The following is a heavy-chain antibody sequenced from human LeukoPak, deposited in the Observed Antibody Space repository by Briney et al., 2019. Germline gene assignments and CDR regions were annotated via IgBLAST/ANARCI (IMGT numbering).Heavy chain of an antibody. CDR2: MNPNSGNT. CDR1: GYTFTSYD. V-gene: IGHV1-8*03. CDR3: ARVDSNGYDHPDAFDI. D-gene: IGHD3-22*01. J-gene: IGHJ3*02. Sequence: ASVKVSCKASGYTFTSYDINWVRQATGQGLEWMGWMNPNSGNTGYAQKFQGRVTITRNTSISTVYMELSSLRSEDTAVYYCARVDSNGYDHPDAFDIWGQGTMVTVSS.